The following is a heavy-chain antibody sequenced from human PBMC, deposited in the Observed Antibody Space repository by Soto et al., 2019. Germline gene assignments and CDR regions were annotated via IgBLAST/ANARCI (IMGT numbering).Heavy chain of an antibody. CDR1: GYTFTSYY. CDR2: INPSGGST. V-gene: IGHV1-46*01. J-gene: IGHJ6*02. CDR3: ARDWAVVSAAPGGFRLGYYYYYGMDV. Sequence: ASVKVSCKASGYTFTSYYMHWVRQAPGQGLEWMGIINPSGGSTSYAQKFQGRVTMTRDTSTSTVYMELSSLRSEDTAVYYCARDWAVVSAAPGGFRLGYYYYYGMDVWGQGTTVTVSS. D-gene: IGHD2-2*01.